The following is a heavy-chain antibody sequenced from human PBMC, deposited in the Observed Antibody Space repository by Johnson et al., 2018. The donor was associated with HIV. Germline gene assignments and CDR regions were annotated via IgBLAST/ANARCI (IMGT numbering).Heavy chain of an antibody. Sequence: VQLMESGGDLIQPGGSLRLSCAASGFTVSSTYMSWVRQAPGKGLEWRSVLYSDGRTYYADSVKCRVTVSRTNAKTPFPLQMNSLRAGDTAVYYCARAGDYDILTGSLLRGAFDIWGQGTMVTVSS. D-gene: IGHD3-9*01. CDR1: GFTVSSTY. CDR3: ARAGDYDILTGSLLRGAFDI. V-gene: IGHV3-53*01. J-gene: IGHJ3*02. CDR2: LYSDGRT.